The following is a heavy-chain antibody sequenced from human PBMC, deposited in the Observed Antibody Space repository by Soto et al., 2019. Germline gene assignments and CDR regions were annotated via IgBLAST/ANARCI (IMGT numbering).Heavy chain of an antibody. Sequence: QVQLQESGPGLVKPSQTLSLTCIVSGASFSSVDYYWSWIRQPPGKGLEWIGYVSSSGTTYYNPSLRSRVTISIDTSKNQFSLNLRSVTDADTAMYYCVRDNYGDYDHWGQGTLVTGSS. D-gene: IGHD4-17*01. CDR1: GASFSSVDYY. CDR3: VRDNYGDYDH. CDR2: VSSSGTT. J-gene: IGHJ5*02. V-gene: IGHV4-30-4*01.